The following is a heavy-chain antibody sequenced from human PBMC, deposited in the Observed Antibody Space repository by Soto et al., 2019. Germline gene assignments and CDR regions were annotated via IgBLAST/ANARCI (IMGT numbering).Heavy chain of an antibody. Sequence: GGSLRLSCAASGFIFTRYSMNWVRQAPGKGLEWVSSISSTTNYIYYGDSMKGRFTISRDNAKNSLYLEMNSLRAEDTAGYYCARESEDLTSNFDYWGQGTLVTVSS. CDR1: GFIFTRYS. CDR2: ISSTTNYI. CDR3: ARESEDLTSNFDY. V-gene: IGHV3-21*06. J-gene: IGHJ4*02.